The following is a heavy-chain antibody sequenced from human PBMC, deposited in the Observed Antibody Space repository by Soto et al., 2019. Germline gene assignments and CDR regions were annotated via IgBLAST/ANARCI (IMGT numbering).Heavy chain of an antibody. CDR3: ARDRSAILTGYYIAAMSFDY. CDR2: IKQDGSEK. V-gene: IGHV3-7*01. D-gene: IGHD3-9*01. J-gene: IGHJ4*02. CDR1: GFTFSSYW. Sequence: GGSLRLSCAASGFTFSSYWMSWVRQAPGKGLEWVANIKQDGSEKYYVDSVKGRFTISRDNAKNSLYLQMNSLRAEDTAVYYCARDRSAILTGYYIAAMSFDYWGQGTLVTVSS.